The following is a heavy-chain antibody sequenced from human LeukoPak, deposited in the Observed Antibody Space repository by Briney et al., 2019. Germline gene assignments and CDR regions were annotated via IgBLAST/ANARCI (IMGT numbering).Heavy chain of an antibody. CDR2: ISGSGGST. D-gene: IGHD4-11*01. Sequence: GGSLRLSCAASGFTFSSYAMSWVRQAPGKGLEWVSAISGSGGSTYYADSVKGRFTISRDNSKNTLYLQMNSLRAEDTAVYYCARDRGPMYSNFDYWGQGTLVTVSS. V-gene: IGHV3-23*01. CDR3: ARDRGPMYSNFDY. CDR1: GFTFSSYA. J-gene: IGHJ4*02.